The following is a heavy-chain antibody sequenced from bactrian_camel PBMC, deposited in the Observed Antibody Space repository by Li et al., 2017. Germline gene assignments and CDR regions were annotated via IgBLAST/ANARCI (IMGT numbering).Heavy chain of an antibody. CDR2: IDSDGIT. CDR1: GFIFGDYT. D-gene: IGHD5*01. V-gene: IGHV3S67*01. CDR3: TRETQWVGYHEFAEY. Sequence: VQLVESGGGLVQPGGSLRVSCVGTGFIFGDYTITWVRQAPGKEREGVAAIDSDGITNYADSVKGRFTISRDIAKNTLYLQLNSLTREDSAMYYCTRETQWVGYHEFAEYWGQGTQVTVS. J-gene: IGHJ4*01.